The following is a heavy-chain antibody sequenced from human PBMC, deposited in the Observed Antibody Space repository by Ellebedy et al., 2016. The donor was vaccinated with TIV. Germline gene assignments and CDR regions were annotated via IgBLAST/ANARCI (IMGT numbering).Heavy chain of an antibody. Sequence: GESLKISCAASGFTFSSYWMSWVRQAPGKGLEWVANIKQDGSEKYYVDSVKGRFTISRDNAKNSLYLQMNSLRGEDTAVYYCARVAGSRYWGQGTLVTVSS. CDR3: ARVAGSRY. D-gene: IGHD3-10*01. CDR2: IKQDGSEK. J-gene: IGHJ4*02. V-gene: IGHV3-7*03. CDR1: GFTFSSYW.